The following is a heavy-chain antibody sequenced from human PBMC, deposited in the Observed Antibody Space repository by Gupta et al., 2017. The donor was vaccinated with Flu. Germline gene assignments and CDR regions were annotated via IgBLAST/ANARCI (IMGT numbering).Heavy chain of an antibody. CDR1: GFTFDDYA. Sequence: EVQLVESGGGLVQPGRSLRLSCAASGFTFDDYAMHWVRQAPGKGLEWVSGISWNSGSIGYADSVKGRFTISRDNAKNSLYLQMNSLRAEDTALYYCAKESGYSSGWFDTSFDYWGQGTLVTVSS. CDR3: AKESGYSSGWFDTSFDY. CDR2: ISWNSGSI. D-gene: IGHD6-19*01. V-gene: IGHV3-9*01. J-gene: IGHJ4*02.